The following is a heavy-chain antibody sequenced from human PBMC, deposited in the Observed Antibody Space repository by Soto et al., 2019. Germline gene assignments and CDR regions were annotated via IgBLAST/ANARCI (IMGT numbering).Heavy chain of an antibody. CDR1: GYTFTSYD. V-gene: IGHV1-8*01. CDR2: MNPNSGNT. CDR3: ARCRKSDGARRNWFDP. D-gene: IGHD5-18*01. Sequence: QVQLVQSGAEVKKPGASVKVSCKASGYTFTSYDINWVRQATGQGLEWMGWMNPNSGNTGYAQKFQGRVTMPRNTSIRTAYMALSSLRSEDTAVYYCARCRKSDGARRNWFDPWGQGTLVTVSS. J-gene: IGHJ5*02.